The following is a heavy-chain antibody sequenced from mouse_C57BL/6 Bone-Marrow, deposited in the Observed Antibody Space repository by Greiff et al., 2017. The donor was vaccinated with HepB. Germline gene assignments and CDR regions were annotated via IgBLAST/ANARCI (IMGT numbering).Heavy chain of an antibody. CDR3: ARGAYYSNYVYAMDY. Sequence: QVQLKESGAELARPGASVKMSCKASGYTFTSYTMHWVKQRPGQGLEWIGYINPSSGYTKYNQKFKDKATLTVDKSSSTAYMELNSLTSEDSAVYYCARGAYYSNYVYAMDYWGQGTSVTVSS. D-gene: IGHD2-5*01. V-gene: IGHV1-4*01. J-gene: IGHJ4*01. CDR1: GYTFTSYT. CDR2: INPSSGYT.